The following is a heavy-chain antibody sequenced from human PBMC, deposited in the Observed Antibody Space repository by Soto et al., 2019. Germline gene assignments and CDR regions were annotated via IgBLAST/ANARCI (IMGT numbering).Heavy chain of an antibody. CDR2: ISSSGTGI. CDR1: RFTFSDYY. CDR3: ARAYSDAFDI. V-gene: IGHV3-11*01. D-gene: IGHD2-15*01. Sequence: GGSLRLSCAASRFTFSDYYMTWIRQAPGKGLEWVSYISSSGTGIYYPDSVKGRFTISRDNAKNSLYLQMSSLRAEDTAVYYCARAYSDAFDIWGQGTMVTVSS. J-gene: IGHJ3*02.